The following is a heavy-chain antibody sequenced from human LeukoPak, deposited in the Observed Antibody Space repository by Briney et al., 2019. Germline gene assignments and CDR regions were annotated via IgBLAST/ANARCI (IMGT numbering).Heavy chain of an antibody. V-gene: IGHV1-46*01. CDR1: GYTFTSYY. D-gene: IGHD3-10*01. Sequence: GASVKVSCKASGYTFTSYYIHWVRQAPGQGLEWMGLINPSGGSTNYAQKFQGRVTMTRDTSTSTVYMELSSLRSDDTAVYYCARARFGELIFDYWGQGTLVTVSS. J-gene: IGHJ4*02. CDR2: INPSGGST. CDR3: ARARFGELIFDY.